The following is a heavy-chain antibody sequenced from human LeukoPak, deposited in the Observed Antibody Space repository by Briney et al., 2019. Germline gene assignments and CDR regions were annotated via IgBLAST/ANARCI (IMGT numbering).Heavy chain of an antibody. CDR3: AQDYDGHVDTDPDYYYYYYGMDV. D-gene: IGHD5-18*01. J-gene: IGHJ6*02. CDR2: ISYDGSNK. Sequence: GRSLRLSCAASGFTFSSYGMHWVRQAPGKGLEWVAVISYDGSNKYYADSVKGRFTISRDNSKNTLYLQMNSLRAEDTAVYYCAQDYDGHVDTDPDYYYYYYGMDVWGQGTTVTVSS. CDR1: GFTFSSYG. V-gene: IGHV3-30*18.